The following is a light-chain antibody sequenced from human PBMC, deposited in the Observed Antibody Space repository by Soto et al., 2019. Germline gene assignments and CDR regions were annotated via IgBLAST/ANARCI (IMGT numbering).Light chain of an antibody. J-gene: IGKJ3*01. V-gene: IGKV3-11*01. CDR2: DAS. CDR1: QSVSSY. CDR3: QQRSNWPPFT. Sequence: EILLTQSPSTLSLSAGERATLSCRASQSVSSYLAWYQQKPGQAPRLLIYDASNRATGIPARFSGSGSGTDFTLTISSLEPEDFAVYYCQQRSNWPPFTFGPGTKVDIK.